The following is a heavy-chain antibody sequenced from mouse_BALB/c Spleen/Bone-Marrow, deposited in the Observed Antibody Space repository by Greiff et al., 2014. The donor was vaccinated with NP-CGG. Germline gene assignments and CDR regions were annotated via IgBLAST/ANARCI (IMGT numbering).Heavy chain of an antibody. V-gene: IGHV1S56*01. Sequence: QVQLQQSGPELVKPGASVRISCKASGYTFTSYYIHWVKQRPGQELEWIGWIYPGNVNTKYNEKFKGKATLTADKSSSTAYMQLSSLTSEDSAVYFCARDTMDYWGQGTSVTVSS. CDR1: GYTFTSYY. J-gene: IGHJ4*01. CDR3: ARDTMDY. CDR2: IYPGNVNT.